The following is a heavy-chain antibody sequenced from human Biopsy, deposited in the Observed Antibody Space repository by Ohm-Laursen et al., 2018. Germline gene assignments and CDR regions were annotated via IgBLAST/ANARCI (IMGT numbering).Heavy chain of an antibody. Sequence: SETLSLTCEVYGKTFSDYYWSWIRQAPGRGLEWVGYISYSGSTSNNPSRKSRITISVDTSKNQIPLKVTSVAAADTAVYYCARDRDRRGWFDPWGQGTLVTVSS. V-gene: IGHV4-34*11. CDR1: GKTFSDYY. CDR3: ARDRDRRGWFDP. D-gene: IGHD1-14*01. J-gene: IGHJ5*02. CDR2: ISYSGST.